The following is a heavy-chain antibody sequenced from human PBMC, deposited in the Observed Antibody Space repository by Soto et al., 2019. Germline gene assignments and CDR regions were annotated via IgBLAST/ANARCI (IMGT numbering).Heavy chain of an antibody. D-gene: IGHD6-13*01. CDR1: GFTFSNAW. Sequence: EVQLVESGGGLVKPGGSLRLSCAASGFTFSNAWMNWVRQAPGKGLEWVGRIKSKTDGGTTDYAAPVKGRFTISRDDSKNTLYLQMNSLKTEDTAVYYCTTLMRSAAGTYYFDYWGQGTLVTVSS. CDR3: TTLMRSAAGTYYFDY. CDR2: IKSKTDGGTT. J-gene: IGHJ4*02. V-gene: IGHV3-15*07.